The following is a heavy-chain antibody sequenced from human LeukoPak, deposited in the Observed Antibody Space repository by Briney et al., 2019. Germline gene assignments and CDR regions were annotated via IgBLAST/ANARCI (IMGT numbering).Heavy chain of an antibody. V-gene: IGHV6-1*01. D-gene: IGHD2-2*01. CDR3: ARGGDIVVVPAATGNDY. CDR2: TYYRSKWYN. J-gene: IGHJ4*02. CDR1: GDSVFSNSS. Sequence: SQTLSLTCAISGDSVFSNSSWNWFRHSPSRGFEWLGRTYYRSKWYNDYVVSVKSRININPDTSKNQFSLKLSSVTAADTAVYYCARGGDIVVVPAATGNDYWGQGTLVTVSS.